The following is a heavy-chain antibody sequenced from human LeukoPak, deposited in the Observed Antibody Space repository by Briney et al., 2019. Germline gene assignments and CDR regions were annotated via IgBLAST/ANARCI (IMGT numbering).Heavy chain of an antibody. V-gene: IGHV1-46*01. J-gene: IGHJ3*02. D-gene: IGHD1-7*01. CDR3: ARKGELRSKAPHDAFDI. CDR2: INPSGGST. Sequence: ASVKVSCKASGYTFTSYYMHWVRQAPGQGLEWMGIINPSGGSTSYAQKFQGRVTMTRDTSTSTVYMELSSLRSEDTAVYYCARKGELRSKAPHDAFDIWGQGTMVTVSS. CDR1: GYTFTSYY.